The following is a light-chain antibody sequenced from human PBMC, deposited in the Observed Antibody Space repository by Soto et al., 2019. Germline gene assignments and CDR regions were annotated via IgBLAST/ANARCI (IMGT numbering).Light chain of an antibody. V-gene: IGLV2-14*03. CDR3: SSYTSSSTLYVV. Sequence: QSALTQPASVSGSPGQSITISCTGTSSDVGGYNYVSWYQHHPGKAPKLMIYDVSNRPSGVSNRFSGSKSGNTASLTISGLQGEDEADYYCSSYTSSSTLYVVFGGGTKLTVL. CDR1: SSDVGGYNY. CDR2: DVS. J-gene: IGLJ2*01.